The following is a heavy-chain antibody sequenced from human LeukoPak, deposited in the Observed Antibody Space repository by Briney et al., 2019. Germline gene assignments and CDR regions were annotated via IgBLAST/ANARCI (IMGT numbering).Heavy chain of an antibody. V-gene: IGHV3-30*09. CDR3: AGDSARTIFGVIST. CDR2: VSYDGSNK. CDR1: GFAFSKYA. Sequence: GKSLRLSCVASGFAFSKYAMHWVRQAPGKGLEWVGVVSYDGSNKFYADFVKGRFAISKDNSKNTLSLQMNGPRPEDTAMYYCAGDSARTIFGVISTWGQGTLVTVSS. J-gene: IGHJ4*02. D-gene: IGHD3-3*01.